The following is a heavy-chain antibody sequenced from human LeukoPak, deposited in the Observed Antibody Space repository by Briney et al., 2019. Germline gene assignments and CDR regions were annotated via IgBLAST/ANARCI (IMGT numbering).Heavy chain of an antibody. D-gene: IGHD3-22*01. V-gene: IGHV3-21*01. CDR3: ARGDSSGYYYPVGGYFDY. CDR2: ISSSSSYI. Sequence: GGSLRLSCAASGFTFSSYSMNWVRQAPGKGLEWVSSISSSSSYIYYADSVKGRFTISRDNAKNSLYLQMNSLRAEDTAVYYCARGDSSGYYYPVGGYFDYWGQGTLVTVSS. CDR1: GFTFSSYS. J-gene: IGHJ4*02.